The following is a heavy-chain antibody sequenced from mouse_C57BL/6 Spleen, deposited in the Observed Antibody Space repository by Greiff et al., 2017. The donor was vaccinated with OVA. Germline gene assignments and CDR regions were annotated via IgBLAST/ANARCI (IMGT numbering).Heavy chain of an antibody. Sequence: QVQLQQPGAELVRPGTSVKLSCKASGYTFTSYWMHWVKQRPGQGLEWIGVIDPSDSYTNYNQKFKGKATLTVDTSSSTAYMQLSSLTSEDSAVYYCARGGITTVVATRAGFDYWGQGTTLTVSS. CDR3: ARGGITTVVATRAGFDY. CDR1: GYTFTSYW. D-gene: IGHD1-1*01. V-gene: IGHV1-59*01. J-gene: IGHJ2*01. CDR2: IDPSDSYT.